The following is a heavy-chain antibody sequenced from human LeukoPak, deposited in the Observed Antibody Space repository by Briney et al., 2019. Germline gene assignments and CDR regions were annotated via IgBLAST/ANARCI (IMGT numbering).Heavy chain of an antibody. D-gene: IGHD5-18*01. J-gene: IGHJ6*03. CDR1: GGSISSGSYY. CDR3: ARTEESGYNYGYFGYYYYMDV. CDR2: IYTSGST. V-gene: IGHV4-61*02. Sequence: SETLSLTCTVSGGSISSGSYYWSWIRQPAGKGLEWIGRIYTSGSTNYNPSLKSRVTISVDTSKNQVSLKLTSVTAADTAVYYCARTEESGYNYGYFGYYYYMDVWGKGTTVTVSS.